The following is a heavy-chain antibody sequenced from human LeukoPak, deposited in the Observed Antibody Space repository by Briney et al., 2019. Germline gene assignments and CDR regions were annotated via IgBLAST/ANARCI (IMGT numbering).Heavy chain of an antibody. D-gene: IGHD5-24*01. CDR1: GGTFSSYA. V-gene: IGHV1-69*05. CDR3: ARGATAGYYYYYMDV. Sequence: SVKVSCKASGGTFSSYAISWVRQAPGQGLQWMGGIIPIFGTANYAQKFQGRVTITTDESTSTAYMELSSLRSEDTAVYYCARGATAGYYYYYMDVWGKGTTVTVSS. CDR2: IIPIFGTA. J-gene: IGHJ6*03.